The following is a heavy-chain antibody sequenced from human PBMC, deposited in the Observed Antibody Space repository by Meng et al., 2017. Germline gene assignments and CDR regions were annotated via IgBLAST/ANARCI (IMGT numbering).Heavy chain of an antibody. D-gene: IGHD3-10*01. CDR3: ARSVEVRGVIITPNSYYYYYGMDV. CDR1: GGTFSSYA. J-gene: IGHJ6*02. V-gene: IGHV1-8*02. Sequence: ASVKVSCKASGGTFSSYAISWVRQAPGQGLEWMGWMNPNSGNTGYAQKFQGRVTMTRNTSISTAYMELSSLRSEDTAVYYCARSVEVRGVIITPNSYYYYYGMDVWGQGTTVTVSS. CDR2: MNPNSGNT.